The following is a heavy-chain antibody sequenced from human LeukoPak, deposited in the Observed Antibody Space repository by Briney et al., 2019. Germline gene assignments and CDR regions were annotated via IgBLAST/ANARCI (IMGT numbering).Heavy chain of an antibody. CDR3: GRVSFGGVNKYSFDS. J-gene: IGHJ4*02. CDR2: ISAYNGNT. Sequence: ASVKVSCKASGYTFTSYGISWVRQAPGQGLEWMGWISAYNGNTNYAQKLQGRVTMTTDTSTSTAYMELRSLRSDDTAVYYCGRVSFGGVNKYSFDSGGGETLAPVPS. D-gene: IGHD3-16*01. CDR1: GYTFTSYG. V-gene: IGHV1-18*01.